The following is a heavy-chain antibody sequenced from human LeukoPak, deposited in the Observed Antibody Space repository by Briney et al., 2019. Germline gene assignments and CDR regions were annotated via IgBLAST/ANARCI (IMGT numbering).Heavy chain of an antibody. CDR2: IYHSAST. J-gene: IGHJ4*02. D-gene: IGHD3-10*01. CDR1: GYSISSGYY. V-gene: IGHV4-38-2*02. Sequence: SETLSLTCTVSGYSISSGYYWGCIRQPPGKGLEWIGSIYHSASTYYNPSLKSRVTISVDTSKNQFSLKLSSVTAADTAVYYCARVLWFGKYYFDYWGQGTLVTVSS. CDR3: ARVLWFGKYYFDY.